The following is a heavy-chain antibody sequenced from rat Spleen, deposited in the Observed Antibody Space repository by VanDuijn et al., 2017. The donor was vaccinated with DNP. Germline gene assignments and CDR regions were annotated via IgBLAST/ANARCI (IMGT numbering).Heavy chain of an antibody. J-gene: IGHJ3*01. Sequence: VQLKESGPGLVQPSQTLSLTCTVSGFSLTSNSVHWVRQAPKKGLEWVASITNEGSSTYFGDSVKGRFTISRDNAKSTLYLQMDSLRSEDTATYYCATSTGPNWFAYWGQGALVTVSS. V-gene: IGHV5-22*01. D-gene: IGHD4-1*01. CDR3: ATSTGPNWFAY. CDR2: ITNEGSST. CDR1: GFSLTSNS.